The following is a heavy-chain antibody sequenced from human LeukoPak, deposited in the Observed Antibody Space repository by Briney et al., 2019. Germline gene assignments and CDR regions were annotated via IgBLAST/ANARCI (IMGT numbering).Heavy chain of an antibody. CDR2: IIPIFGTA. CDR3: AREDIMVGATPHDY. Sequence: SVKVSCNACRGTFSSYAISWVRQAPGQGLEWMGRIIPIFGTANYAQKFQGRVTITTDESTSTAYMELSSLRSEDTAVYYCAREDIMVGATPHDYWGQGTLVTVSS. V-gene: IGHV1-69*05. J-gene: IGHJ4*02. D-gene: IGHD1-26*01. CDR1: RGTFSSYA.